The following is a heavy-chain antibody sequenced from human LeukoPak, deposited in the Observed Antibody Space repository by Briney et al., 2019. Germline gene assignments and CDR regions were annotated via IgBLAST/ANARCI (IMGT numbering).Heavy chain of an antibody. CDR3: AKDRTLSGSYSTYFDY. J-gene: IGHJ4*02. CDR1: GFTFTTYW. D-gene: IGHD1-26*01. CDR2: IKQDGTEK. Sequence: GGSLRLSCAASGFTFTTYWMSWVRQPPGKGLEWVANIKQDGTEKYYVDSVKGRFTISRDNSKNSLYLQMNSLRAEDTALYYCAKDRTLSGSYSTYFDYWGQGTLVTVSS. V-gene: IGHV3-7*03.